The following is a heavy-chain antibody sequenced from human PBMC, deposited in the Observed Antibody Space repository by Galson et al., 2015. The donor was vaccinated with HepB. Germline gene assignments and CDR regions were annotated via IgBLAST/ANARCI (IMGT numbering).Heavy chain of an antibody. Sequence: QSGAEVKKPGESLKISCKGSGYSFTSYWVGWVRQMPGKGLEWMGIIYPADSDTRYSPSFQGQVTMSADRSISIAYLQWNSLKASDTAIYYCARRLGLGERWYFDLWGRGTPVTVSS. D-gene: IGHD3-16*01. CDR3: ARRLGLGERWYFDL. J-gene: IGHJ2*01. CDR1: GYSFTSYW. V-gene: IGHV5-51*01. CDR2: IYPADSDT.